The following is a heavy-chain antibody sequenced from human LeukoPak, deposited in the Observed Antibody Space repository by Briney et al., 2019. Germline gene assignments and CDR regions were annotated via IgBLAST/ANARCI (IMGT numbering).Heavy chain of an antibody. V-gene: IGHV4-39*07. CDR3: ARVTGYMTEDYFDY. J-gene: IGHJ4*02. CDR2: ISHSGST. Sequence: SETLSLTCSVSGGSISLSYYYWGWIRQPPGKALKWIGSISHSGSTYYNPSLKSRVTISVDTSKNQFSLRLSSVTAADTAVYYCARVTGYMTEDYFDYWGQGTLITVSS. D-gene: IGHD6-13*01. CDR1: GGSISLSYYY.